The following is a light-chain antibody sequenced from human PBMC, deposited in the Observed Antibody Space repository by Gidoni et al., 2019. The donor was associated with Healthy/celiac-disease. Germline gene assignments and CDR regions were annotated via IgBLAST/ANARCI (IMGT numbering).Light chain of an antibody. J-gene: IGKJ1*01. CDR3: QQYHSSPGT. V-gene: IGKV3D-20*01. Sequence: ELVLTQSPATLSLSPGERATLSCGASQSVSSSYLAWYQQKPGLAPRLLISDASSRATGIPDRFSGSGSGTDFTLTISRLEPEDFAVYYCQQYHSSPGTFGQGTKVEIK. CDR1: QSVSSSY. CDR2: DAS.